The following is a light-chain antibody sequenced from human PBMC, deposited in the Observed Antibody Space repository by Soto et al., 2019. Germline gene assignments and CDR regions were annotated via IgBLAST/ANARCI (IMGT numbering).Light chain of an antibody. J-gene: IGLJ2*01. CDR2: EVS. Sequence: QSALTQPPSASGSPGQSVTISCTGSYSDIGGYNYVSWYLQHPGKAPKLIIYEVSKRPSGVPDRFSGSKSDNTASLTVSGLQAEDEADYYCSSYGGSNNVVFGGGTKLTVL. CDR3: SSYGGSNNVV. V-gene: IGLV2-8*01. CDR1: YSDIGGYNY.